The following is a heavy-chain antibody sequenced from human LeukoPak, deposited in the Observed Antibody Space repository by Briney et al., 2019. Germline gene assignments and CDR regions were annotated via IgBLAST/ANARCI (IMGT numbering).Heavy chain of an antibody. D-gene: IGHD6-19*01. J-gene: IGHJ6*02. V-gene: IGHV3-23*01. CDR2: IHGSGYNT. CDR3: AKYIAVAGPYYYYYGMDV. Sequence: GGSLRLSCAASGFTFSSYAVSWVRQAPGKGLEWVSSIHGSGYNTYYADSVRGRFTISRDNSKNTLYLQMNSLRAEDTAVYYCAKYIAVAGPYYYYYGMDVWGQGTTVTVSS. CDR1: GFTFSSYA.